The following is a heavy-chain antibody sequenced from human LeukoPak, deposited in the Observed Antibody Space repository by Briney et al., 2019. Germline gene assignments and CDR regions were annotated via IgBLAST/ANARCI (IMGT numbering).Heavy chain of an antibody. J-gene: IGHJ4*02. V-gene: IGHV4-4*02. Sequence: PSETLSLTCTVSGGSISSSNWWSWVRQPPGKGLEWIGEIYYSGSTNYNPSLKSRVTISVDTSKNQFSLKLSSVTAADTAVYYCARQQLSQLYYFDYWGQGTLVTVSS. D-gene: IGHD6-13*01. CDR2: IYYSGST. CDR3: ARQQLSQLYYFDY. CDR1: GGSISSSNW.